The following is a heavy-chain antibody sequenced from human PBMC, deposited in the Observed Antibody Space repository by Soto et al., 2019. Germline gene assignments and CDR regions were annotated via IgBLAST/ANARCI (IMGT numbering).Heavy chain of an antibody. CDR3: VKDSSGGRLFDY. J-gene: IGHJ4*01. Sequence: GGSLRLSCAASGFTFSRDAMSWVRQAPGKGLECVSAIGDSGGGTYYADSVKGRFTISRDNCKNTLHLQMNSLRAEDTAVYYCVKDSSGGRLFDYWGQGILVTVSS. CDR2: IGDSGGGT. V-gene: IGHV3-23*01. D-gene: IGHD6-19*01. CDR1: GFTFSRDA.